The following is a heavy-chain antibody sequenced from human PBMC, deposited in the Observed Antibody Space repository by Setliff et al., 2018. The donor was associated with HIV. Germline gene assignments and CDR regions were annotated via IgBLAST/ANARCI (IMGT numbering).Heavy chain of an antibody. V-gene: IGHV4-34*01. J-gene: IGHJ4*02. D-gene: IGHD3-10*01. CDR3: ARVGKNYYGSGSLGSLDY. CDR1: GGSFSGYY. CDR2: INHSGST. Sequence: SETLSLTCAVYGGSFSGYYWSWFRQPPGKGLEWIGEINHSGSTNYNPSLKSRVTISVDTSKNQFSLKLSSVTAADTAVYYCARVGKNYYGSGSLGSLDYWGQGTLVTVS.